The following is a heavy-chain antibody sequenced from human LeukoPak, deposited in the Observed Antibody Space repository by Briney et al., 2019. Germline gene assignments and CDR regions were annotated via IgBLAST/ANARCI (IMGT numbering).Heavy chain of an antibody. J-gene: IGHJ4*02. Sequence: SETLSLTCTVSGGSISSGSYYWSWIRQPAGKGLEWIGRIYTSGTTNYNPSLKSRVTISVDTSKNQVSLKLSSVTAADTAVYYCASSEWELRGMAIDYWGQGTLVTVSS. CDR3: ASSEWELRGMAIDY. CDR2: IYTSGTT. CDR1: GGSISSGSYY. D-gene: IGHD1-26*01. V-gene: IGHV4-61*02.